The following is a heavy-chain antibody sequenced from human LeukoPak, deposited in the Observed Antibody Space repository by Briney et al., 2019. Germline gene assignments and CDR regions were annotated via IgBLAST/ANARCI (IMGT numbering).Heavy chain of an antibody. V-gene: IGHV4-34*01. CDR1: GVSFSGYY. J-gene: IGHJ6*02. CDR3: ARMSPTTGYYGMDG. Sequence: SETLSLTCAAYGVSFSGYYWSWIRQPPGKGLEWIGEINHSGSTNYNPSLKSRVTISVGTSKTQCSLTLSSVTAAVTGVYYCARMSPTTGYYGMDGWGQGTTVSASS. CDR2: INHSGST. D-gene: IGHD1-26*01.